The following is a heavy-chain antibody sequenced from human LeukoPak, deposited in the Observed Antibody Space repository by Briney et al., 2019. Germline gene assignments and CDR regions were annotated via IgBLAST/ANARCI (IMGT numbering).Heavy chain of an antibody. V-gene: IGHV4-59*01. Sequence: SETLSLTCTVSGGSISSYYWSWIRQPPGKGLEWIGYIYYSGSTNYNPSLKSRVTISVDTSKNQFSLKLSSVTAADTAVYYCARDAVQAFDIWGQGTMVTVSS. CDR2: IYYSGST. CDR1: GGSISSYY. CDR3: ARDAVQAFDI. J-gene: IGHJ3*02. D-gene: IGHD6-6*01.